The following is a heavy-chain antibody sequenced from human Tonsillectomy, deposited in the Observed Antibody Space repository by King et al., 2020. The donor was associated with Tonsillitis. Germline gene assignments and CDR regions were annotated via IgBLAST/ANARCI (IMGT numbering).Heavy chain of an antibody. CDR1: GFTFDAYA. CDR3: AKEGDV. J-gene: IGHJ6*02. CDR2: ISWNSGSI. V-gene: IGHV3-9*01. Sequence: VQLVESGGGLVQPGRSLRLSCVASGFTFDAYAMHWVRQAPGKGLEWVSGISWNSGSIGYADPVKGRFNIYRDNAKNSLYLQMNILRSEDTALYYCAKEGDVWGQGTTVTVPS.